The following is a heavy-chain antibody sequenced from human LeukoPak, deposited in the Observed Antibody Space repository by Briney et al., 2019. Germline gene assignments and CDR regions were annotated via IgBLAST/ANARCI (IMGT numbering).Heavy chain of an antibody. CDR1: GYTFTSYG. V-gene: IGHV1-18*01. Sequence: GASVKVSCKASGYTFTSYGISWVRQAPGQGLECMGWINAGNGDTKYSQEFEGRVTISRDTSANTAYMELSSLRSEDTAIYYCARGASRGWPFDYWGQGTLVTVSS. D-gene: IGHD6-19*01. J-gene: IGHJ4*02. CDR3: ARGASRGWPFDY. CDR2: INAGNGDT.